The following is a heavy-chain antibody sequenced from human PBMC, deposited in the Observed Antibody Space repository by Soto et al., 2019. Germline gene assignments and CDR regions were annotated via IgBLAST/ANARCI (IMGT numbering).Heavy chain of an antibody. Sequence: EVQLLESGGGLAQPGGSLRLSCAATGFKFTSYAMRWVRQAPGKGLEWVSGIGGSGKFTHYADSVKGLFILTRDNSNHTLLRQLDSLRVEDTAVYYCAKHLLEDCTEYFEDWGQGTLDTVYS. CDR2: IGGSGKFT. J-gene: IGHJ1*01. V-gene: IGHV3-23*01. CDR1: GFKFTSYA. D-gene: IGHD3-3*01. CDR3: AKHLLEDCTEYFED.